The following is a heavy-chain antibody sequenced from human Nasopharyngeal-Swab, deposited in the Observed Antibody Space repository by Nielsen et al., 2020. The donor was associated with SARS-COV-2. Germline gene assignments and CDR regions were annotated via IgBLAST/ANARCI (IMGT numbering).Heavy chain of an antibody. Sequence: WIHQPPGKGLEWVAVISYDGSNKYYADSVKGRFTISRDNSKNTLYLQMNSLRAEDTAVYYCAKEDIVATMFQIGYYFDYWGQGTLVTVSS. D-gene: IGHD5-12*01. V-gene: IGHV3-30*18. J-gene: IGHJ4*02. CDR3: AKEDIVATMFQIGYYFDY. CDR2: ISYDGSNK.